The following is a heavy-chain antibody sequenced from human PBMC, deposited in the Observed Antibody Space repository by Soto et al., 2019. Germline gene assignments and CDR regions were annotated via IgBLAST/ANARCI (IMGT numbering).Heavy chain of an antibody. Sequence: GGSLRLSCAASGFTFSGSAMHWDRQASGKGLEWVGRIRSKANSYATAYAASVKGRFTISRDDSKNTAYLQMNSLKTEDTAVYYCTRRPVGATTDYWGQGTLVTVSS. D-gene: IGHD1-26*01. CDR1: GFTFSGSA. J-gene: IGHJ4*02. V-gene: IGHV3-73*01. CDR3: TRRPVGATTDY. CDR2: IRSKANSYAT.